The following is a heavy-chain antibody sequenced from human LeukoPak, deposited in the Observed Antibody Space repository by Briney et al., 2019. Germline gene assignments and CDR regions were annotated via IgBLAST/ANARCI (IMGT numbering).Heavy chain of an antibody. Sequence: GGYLRLSCAASGFTFCSSALSWVRQAPGKGLEWVSAISNNGGYTYYADSVQGRFTISRDNSKSTLCLQMNSLRAEDTAVYYCAKQLGYCSDGSCYFPYWGQGTLVTVSS. V-gene: IGHV3-23*01. CDR3: AKQLGYCSDGSCYFPY. CDR1: GFTFCSSA. J-gene: IGHJ4*02. CDR2: ISNNGGYT. D-gene: IGHD2-15*01.